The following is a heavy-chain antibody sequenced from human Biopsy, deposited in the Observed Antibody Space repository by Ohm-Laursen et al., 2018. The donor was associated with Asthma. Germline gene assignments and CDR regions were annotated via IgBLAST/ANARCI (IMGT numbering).Heavy chain of an antibody. D-gene: IGHD6-6*01. CDR1: GDAMSTSGSY. Sequence: SETLSLTCIVSGDAMSTSGSYWGWIHQSPGKGLEWIGSIYYSGRTYYNPSLESRVTISADTSKNHFSLKVPSVTAADTAVYYCARAVSSSSYWYFDLWGRGDLVTVSS. CDR2: IYYSGRT. J-gene: IGHJ2*01. CDR3: ARAVSSSSYWYFDL. V-gene: IGHV4-39*02.